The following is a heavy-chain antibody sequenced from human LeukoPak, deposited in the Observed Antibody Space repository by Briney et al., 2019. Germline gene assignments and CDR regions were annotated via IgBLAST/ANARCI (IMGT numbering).Heavy chain of an antibody. J-gene: IGHJ4*02. Sequence: PGGSLRLSCAASGFTFSSYAMSWVRQAPGKGLEWVSAISGSGGSTYYADSVKGRFTISRDNSKNTLYLQMNSLRAEDTAVYYCASHYGDYLGYFDYWGQGTLVTVSS. V-gene: IGHV3-23*01. D-gene: IGHD4-17*01. CDR2: ISGSGGST. CDR1: GFTFSSYA. CDR3: ASHYGDYLGYFDY.